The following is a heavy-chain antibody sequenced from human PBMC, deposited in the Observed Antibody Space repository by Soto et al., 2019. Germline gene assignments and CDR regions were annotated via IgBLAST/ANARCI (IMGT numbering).Heavy chain of an antibody. D-gene: IGHD3-10*01. CDR3: ARVPPFFGLDAFDL. CDR2: ISGFSAGSAST. Sequence: EVQLLESGGGLVQPGGSLRLSCAASGFTFNSYAMHWVRQAPGKGLEWVSGISGFSAGSASTYFADSVKGRCIISRDTSNNTLYLQMTNLRAEDSGLYFCARVPPFFGLDAFDLWGHGTVVTVSS. J-gene: IGHJ3*01. V-gene: IGHV3-23*01. CDR1: GFTFNSYA.